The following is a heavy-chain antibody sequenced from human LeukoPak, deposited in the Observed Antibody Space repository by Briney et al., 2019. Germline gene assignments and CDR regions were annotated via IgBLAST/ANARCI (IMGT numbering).Heavy chain of an antibody. D-gene: IGHD4-17*01. CDR3: ARTTVTTNFDY. V-gene: IGHV1-2*02. CDR1: GYTFTGYY. J-gene: IGHJ4*02. CDR2: INPNSGST. Sequence: GASVKVSCKASGYTFTGYYMHWVRQAPGQGLEWMGWINPNSGSTNYAQKFQGRVTMIRDTSISTAYMELSRLRSDDTAVYYCARTTVTTNFDYWGQGTLVTVSS.